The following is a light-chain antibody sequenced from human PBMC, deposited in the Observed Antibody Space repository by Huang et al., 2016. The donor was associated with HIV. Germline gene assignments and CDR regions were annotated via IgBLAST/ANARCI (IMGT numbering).Light chain of an antibody. CDR1: QSVGSY. J-gene: IGKJ4*01. V-gene: IGKV3-11*01. CDR2: DAS. Sequence: EIVLTQSPATLSLSPGERATLSCRASQSVGSYLAWYQQKPGQAPRLLIYDASNRATGIPAGFSGSGSATDFTLTISSLEPEDFAVYYCQQRSNWPSLTFGGGTKVEIK. CDR3: QQRSNWPSLT.